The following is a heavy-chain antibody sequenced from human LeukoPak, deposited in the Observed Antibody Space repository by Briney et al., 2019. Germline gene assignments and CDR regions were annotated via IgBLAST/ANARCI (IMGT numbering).Heavy chain of an antibody. J-gene: IGHJ5*02. D-gene: IGHD3-10*01. V-gene: IGHV3-23*01. CDR2: ISGSGGST. Sequence: GGSLRLSCAASGFTFSSYVMSWVRQAPGKGLEWVSGISGSGGSTYYPDPVKGRFNISRDNSKNTLYLQMNSLRAEDTAVYYCARDRPAGWFDPWGQGTLVTVSS. CDR3: ARDRPAGWFDP. CDR1: GFTFSSYV.